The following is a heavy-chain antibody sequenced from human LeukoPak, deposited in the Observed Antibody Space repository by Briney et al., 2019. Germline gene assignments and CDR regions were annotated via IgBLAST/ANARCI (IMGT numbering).Heavy chain of an antibody. Sequence: PSETLSLTCAVSGGSISSSNWWSWVRQPPGKGLEWIGEIYHSGSTNYNPSLKSRVTISVDKSKNQFSLKLSSVTAADTAVYYCAREWRDSSGYSFDYWGQGTLVTVSS. CDR2: IYHSGST. J-gene: IGHJ4*02. CDR1: GGSISSSNW. V-gene: IGHV4-4*02. CDR3: AREWRDSSGYSFDY. D-gene: IGHD3-22*01.